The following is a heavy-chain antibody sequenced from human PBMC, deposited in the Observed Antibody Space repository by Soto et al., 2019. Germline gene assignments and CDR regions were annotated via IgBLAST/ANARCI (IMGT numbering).Heavy chain of an antibody. J-gene: IGHJ5*02. V-gene: IGHV3-23*01. CDR1: GFTFSSYA. Sequence: GGSLRLSCAASGFTFSSYAMSWVRQAPGKGLEWVSAISGSGGSTYYADSVKGRFTISRDNSKNTLYLQMNSLRAEDTAVYYCAKNGSPYGSGSYIWFDPWGQGTLVTVSS. CDR2: ISGSGGST. D-gene: IGHD3-10*01. CDR3: AKNGSPYGSGSYIWFDP.